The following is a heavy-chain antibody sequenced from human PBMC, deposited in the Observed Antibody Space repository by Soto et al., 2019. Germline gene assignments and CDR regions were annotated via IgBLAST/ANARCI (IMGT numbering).Heavy chain of an antibody. Sequence: GGSLRLSCAASRFTFSSYSMNWVRQAPGKGLEWVSSISSSSSYIYYADSVKGRFTISRDNAKNSLYLQMNSLRAEDTAVYYCARVRLVRFNSYYYGMDVWGQGTTVTVSS. V-gene: IGHV3-21*01. CDR1: RFTFSSYS. CDR2: ISSSSSYI. D-gene: IGHD2-2*01. CDR3: ARVRLVRFNSYYYGMDV. J-gene: IGHJ6*02.